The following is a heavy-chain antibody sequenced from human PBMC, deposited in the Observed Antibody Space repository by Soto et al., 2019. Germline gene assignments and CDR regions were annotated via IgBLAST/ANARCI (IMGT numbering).Heavy chain of an antibody. V-gene: IGHV4-39*01. D-gene: IGHD3-3*01. J-gene: IGHJ6*02. CDR3: ARLLYDFWSGYYRRGPLDV. CDR1: GGSISSSSYY. Sequence: PSETLSLTCTVSGGSISSSSYYWGWIRQPPGKRLEWIGSIYYSGSTYYNPSLKSRVTISVDTSKNQFSLKLSSVTAADTAVYYCARLLYDFWSGYYRRGPLDVWGQGTTVTVS. CDR2: IYYSGST.